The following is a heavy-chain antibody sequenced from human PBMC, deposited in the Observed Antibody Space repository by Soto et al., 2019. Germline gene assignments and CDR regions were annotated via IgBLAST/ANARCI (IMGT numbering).Heavy chain of an antibody. Sequence: SETLSLTCTVSGVSISSGGYYLSWIRQHQGKGLEWIGNIYYSGRTYYNPSLKSRVILSVDTSKNHFSLTMRSVTAADSAMYYCARVIGGDPEHYFDVWGQGALATAS. D-gene: IGHD2-21*02. V-gene: IGHV4-31*03. J-gene: IGHJ4*02. CDR3: ARVIGGDPEHYFDV. CDR2: IYYSGRT. CDR1: GVSISSGGYY.